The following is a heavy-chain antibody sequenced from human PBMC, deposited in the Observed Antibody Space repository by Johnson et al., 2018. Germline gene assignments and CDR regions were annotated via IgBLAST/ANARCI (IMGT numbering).Heavy chain of an antibody. CDR2: ISYDGSNK. J-gene: IGHJ6*02. CDR3: AKTIAIFIYGMDG. D-gene: IGHD3-3*01. V-gene: IGHV3-30*18. CDR1: GFNFNNYA. Sequence: VQLVESGGGVVQPGRSLRLSCAASGFNFNNYAMHWVRQAPGKGLEWVTFISYDGSNKYYADSVKGRFTVSRDNAKNTLFLQMNSLRCEDTAVYYCAKTIAIFIYGMDGWGQGTTVTVSS.